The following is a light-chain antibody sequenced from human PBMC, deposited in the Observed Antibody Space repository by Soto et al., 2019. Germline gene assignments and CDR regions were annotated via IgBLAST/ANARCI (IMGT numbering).Light chain of an antibody. CDR1: SSNIGAGYD. CDR3: QSYDSSLSASV. V-gene: IGLV1-40*01. CDR2: GNN. Sequence: QSVLTQPPSVSGAPGQRVTISCTGSSSNIGAGYDVHWYQQLPGTAPKLLMYGNNNRPAGVPDRFSGSKSGTSASLAITGLQAEDEADYYCQSYDSSLSASVFGGGTKVTVL. J-gene: IGLJ2*01.